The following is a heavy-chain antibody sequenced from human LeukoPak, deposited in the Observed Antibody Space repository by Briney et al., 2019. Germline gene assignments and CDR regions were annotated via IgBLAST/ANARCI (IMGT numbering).Heavy chain of an antibody. J-gene: IGHJ6*02. CDR1: GFTFSSYW. V-gene: IGHV3-73*01. Sequence: PGGSLRLSCAVSGFTFSSYWMHWVRQASGKGLEWVGRIRSKANSYATAYAASVKGRFTISRDDSKNTAYLQMNSLKTEDTAVYYCTRSPRYNWDGKEDYGMDVWGQGTTVTVSS. CDR2: IRSKANSYAT. CDR3: TRSPRYNWDGKEDYGMDV. D-gene: IGHD1-20*01.